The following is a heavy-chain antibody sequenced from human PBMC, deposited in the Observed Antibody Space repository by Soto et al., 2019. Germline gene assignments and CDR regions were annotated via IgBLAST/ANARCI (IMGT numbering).Heavy chain of an antibody. V-gene: IGHV1-2*02. CDR1: GYTFVAYY. Sequence: GASVKVSCKASGYTFVAYYMHGVRQAPGQGLEWMGWINPNSGATNYAQKFHVRVTMTRDTSSSTAYREWGRLTSDDTAVSYCARVGRAECSTTNCYWLDPWGQGTPVTVSS. CDR2: INPNSGAT. J-gene: IGHJ5*02. CDR3: ARVGRAECSTTNCYWLDP. D-gene: IGHD2-2*01.